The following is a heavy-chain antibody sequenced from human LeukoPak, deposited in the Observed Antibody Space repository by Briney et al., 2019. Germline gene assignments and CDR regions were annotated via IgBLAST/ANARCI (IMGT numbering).Heavy chain of an antibody. Sequence: SETLSLTCTVSGGSISSSSYYWGWIRQPPGKGLEWIGSIYYSGSTYYNPSLKSRVTISVDTSKNQFSLKLSSVTAEDTAVYYCAKDQGDYSSSWYSALDAFDIWGQGTMVTVSS. CDR3: AKDQGDYSSSWYSALDAFDI. CDR2: IYYSGST. CDR1: GGSISSSSYY. V-gene: IGHV4-39*07. J-gene: IGHJ3*02. D-gene: IGHD6-13*01.